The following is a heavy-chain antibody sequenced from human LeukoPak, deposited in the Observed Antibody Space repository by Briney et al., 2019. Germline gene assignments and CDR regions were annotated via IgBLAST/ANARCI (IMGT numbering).Heavy chain of an antibody. CDR1: GFTFSNYW. CDR3: AREVGGNLGDAFDI. V-gene: IGHV3-74*03. Sequence: PGGSLRLSCAASGFTFSNYWMHWVRQAPGKGLVWVSRINSDGGTATYADSVKGRFTTSRDNAKKTLYVQMNSLRAEDTAVYYCAREVGGNLGDAFDIWGQGTMVTVSS. CDR2: INSDGGTA. J-gene: IGHJ3*02. D-gene: IGHD4-23*01.